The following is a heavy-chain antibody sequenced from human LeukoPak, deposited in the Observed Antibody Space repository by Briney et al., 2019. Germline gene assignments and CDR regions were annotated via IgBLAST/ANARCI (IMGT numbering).Heavy chain of an antibody. Sequence: ASVKVSCKASGYTFTSYGISWVRQAPGQGLEWMGWISAYNGNTNYAQKLQGRVTMTTDTSTSTAYMELRSLRSDDTAVYYCARSETNLPRARGYYYYMDVWGKGTTVTVSS. V-gene: IGHV1-18*01. CDR3: ARSETNLPRARGYYYYMDV. J-gene: IGHJ6*03. D-gene: IGHD5/OR15-5a*01. CDR1: GYTFTSYG. CDR2: ISAYNGNT.